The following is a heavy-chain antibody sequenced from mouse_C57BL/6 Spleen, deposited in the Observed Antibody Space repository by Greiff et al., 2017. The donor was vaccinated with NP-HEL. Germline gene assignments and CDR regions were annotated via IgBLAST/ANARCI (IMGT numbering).Heavy chain of an antibody. Sequence: VKVVESDAELVKPGASVKISCKVSGYTFTDHTIHWMKQRPEQGLEWIGYIYPRDGSTKYNEKFKGKATLTADKSSSTAYMQLNSLTSEDSAVYFCASGSSLYYYAMDYWGQGTSVTVSS. CDR1: GYTFTDHT. CDR3: ASGSSLYYYAMDY. J-gene: IGHJ4*01. V-gene: IGHV1-78*01. D-gene: IGHD1-1*01. CDR2: IYPRDGST.